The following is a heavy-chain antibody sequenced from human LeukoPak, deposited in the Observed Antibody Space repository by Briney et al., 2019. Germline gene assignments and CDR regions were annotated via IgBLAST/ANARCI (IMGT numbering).Heavy chain of an antibody. Sequence: ASVKVSCKASGYTFTSYGISWVRQAPGQGLEWMGGISNYNGDTKYAQNLQDRVTVTTDTSTSTAYMELRSLRSDDTAIYYCASHYSSGHFTYYFDYWGPGTLVTIPS. J-gene: IGHJ4*02. V-gene: IGHV1-18*01. CDR1: GYTFTSYG. D-gene: IGHD6-19*01. CDR2: ISNYNGDT. CDR3: ASHYSSGHFTYYFDY.